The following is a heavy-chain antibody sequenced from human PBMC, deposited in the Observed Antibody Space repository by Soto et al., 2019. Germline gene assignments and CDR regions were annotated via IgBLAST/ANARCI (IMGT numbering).Heavy chain of an antibody. CDR3: ARMASAAKTNWCDX. D-gene: IGHD6-13*01. Sequence: ASVKVSCKASGCTFINFDISWVRQAAGQGIEWLGWMNPGSGKTGYASKFQGSVAVTRDASTGTSHLELSSLTSDDTAVYYCARMASAAKTNWCDXWGQGTLVPVSX. V-gene: IGHV1-8*02. CDR2: MNPGSGKT. J-gene: IGHJ5*01. CDR1: GCTFINFD.